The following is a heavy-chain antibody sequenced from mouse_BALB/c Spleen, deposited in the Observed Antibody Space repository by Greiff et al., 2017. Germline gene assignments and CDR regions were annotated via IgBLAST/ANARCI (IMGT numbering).Heavy chain of an antibody. CDR3: ARWYYYGSSYYFDY. D-gene: IGHD1-1*01. Sequence: EVKLVESGGGLVQPGGSRKLSCAASGFTFSSFGMHWVRQAPEKGLEWVAYISSGSSTIYYADTVKGRFTISRDNPKNTLFLQMTSLRSEDTAMYYCARWYYYGSSYYFDYWGQGTTLTVSS. V-gene: IGHV5-17*02. CDR2: ISSGSSTI. J-gene: IGHJ2*01. CDR1: GFTFSSFG.